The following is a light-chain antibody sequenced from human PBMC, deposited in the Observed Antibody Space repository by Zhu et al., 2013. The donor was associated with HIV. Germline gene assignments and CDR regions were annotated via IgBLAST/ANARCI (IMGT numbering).Light chain of an antibody. CDR2: EVN. V-gene: IGLV2-23*02. Sequence: QSALTQPASMSGSPGQSITISCTGSSSDVGTYKLVSWYQQYPGKAPKVLISEVNKRPSGVSNRFSGSKSGNTASLTISGVQAEDEADYYCSSYAGSSTYVFGTGTKVTVL. J-gene: IGLJ1*01. CDR1: SSDVGTYKL. CDR3: SSYAGSSTYV.